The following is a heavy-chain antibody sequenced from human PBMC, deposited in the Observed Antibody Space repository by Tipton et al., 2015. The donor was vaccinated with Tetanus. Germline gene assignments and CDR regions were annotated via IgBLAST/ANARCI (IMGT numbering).Heavy chain of an antibody. Sequence: QLVQSGPEVKQPGASVTVSCKASGYRPTNYGISWVRQAPGQGLEWLGWISGYSGHTNYAQQVQGRVTMTTDTSTSTAYLELKNLRSDDTARYYCARGNRGSSWYLWGQGTLVTVPS. CDR3: ARGNRGSSWYL. D-gene: IGHD6-13*01. CDR1: GYRPTNYG. CDR2: ISGYSGHT. V-gene: IGHV1-18*01. J-gene: IGHJ4*02.